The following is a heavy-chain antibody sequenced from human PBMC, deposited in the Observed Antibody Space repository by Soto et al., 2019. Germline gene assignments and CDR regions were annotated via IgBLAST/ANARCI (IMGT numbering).Heavy chain of an antibody. CDR3: ARLSQSTAMLNFDY. J-gene: IGHJ4*02. D-gene: IGHD5-18*01. CDR2: IDPSDSYT. Sequence: PGESLKISCKGSGYSFTNYWITWVRQMPGKGLEWMGRIDPSDSYTNDSPSFQGHVTISTDKSISTAYLQWSSLKASDSAMYYCARLSQSTAMLNFDYWGQGTLVTVSS. V-gene: IGHV5-10-1*01. CDR1: GYSFTNYW.